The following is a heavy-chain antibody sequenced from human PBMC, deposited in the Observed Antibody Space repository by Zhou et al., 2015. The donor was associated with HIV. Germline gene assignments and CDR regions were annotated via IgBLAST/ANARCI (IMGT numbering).Heavy chain of an antibody. J-gene: IGHJ3*01. Sequence: LVQSGTEVREPGSSVKVSCKASGTTFSGSDISWVRQAPGQGLEWMGRITPMFDVHNYAEKFRARLSISVDKITDTAYMELSSLTSEDTAIYFCARSSVNHDDAFDLWGQGTNVIVSS. CDR2: ITPMFDVH. CDR3: ARSSVNHDDAFDL. CDR1: GTTFSGSD. V-gene: IGHV1-69*17. D-gene: IGHD1-14*01.